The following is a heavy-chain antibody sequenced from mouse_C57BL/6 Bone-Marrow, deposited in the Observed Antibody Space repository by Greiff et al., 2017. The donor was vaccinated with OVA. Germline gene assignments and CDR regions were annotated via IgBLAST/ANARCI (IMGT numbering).Heavy chain of an antibody. CDR1: GFTFSSYA. V-gene: IGHV5-4*03. CDR2: ISDGGSYT. J-gene: IGHJ4*01. CDR3: ARADFLMDY. Sequence: EVMLVESGGGLVKPGGSLKLSCAASGFTFSSYAMSWVRQTPEKRLEWVATISDGGSYTYYPDNVKGRFTISRDNAKNNLYLQMSHLKSEDTAMYYCARADFLMDYWGQGTSVTVSS.